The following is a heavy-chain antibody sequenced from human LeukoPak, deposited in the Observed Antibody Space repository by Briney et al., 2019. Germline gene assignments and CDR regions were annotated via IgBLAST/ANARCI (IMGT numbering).Heavy chain of an antibody. CDR1: GYTFTGYY. V-gene: IGHV1-2*02. D-gene: IGHD4/OR15-4a*01. CDR3: ASGDYGDPPLNY. J-gene: IGHJ4*02. CDR2: INPNTGGT. Sequence: ASVKVSCKASGYTFTGYYMHWVRPAPGQGLEWMGWINPNTGGTNYAQKFQGRVTMTRDTSISTAYMELSRLRSDDTAVYYCASGDYGDPPLNYWGQGTLVTVSS.